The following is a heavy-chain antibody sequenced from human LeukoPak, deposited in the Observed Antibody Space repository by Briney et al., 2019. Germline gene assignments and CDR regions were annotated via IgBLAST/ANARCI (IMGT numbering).Heavy chain of an antibody. D-gene: IGHD6-25*01. V-gene: IGHV4-4*07. Sequence: SETLSLTCTVSGGSISGYYWSWIRQPAGMGLEWIGRISTSGSTHYSPSLKNRVTMSVDTSRNQFSLNLSSVAAADTAVYYCARGAQPRPLDYWGRGTLVTVSS. CDR3: ARGAQPRPLDY. J-gene: IGHJ4*02. CDR2: ISTSGST. CDR1: GGSISGYY.